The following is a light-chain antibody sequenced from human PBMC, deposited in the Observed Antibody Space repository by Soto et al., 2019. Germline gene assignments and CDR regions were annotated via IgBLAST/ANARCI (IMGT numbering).Light chain of an antibody. Sequence: QSVPTQPASVSGSPGQSITISCTGTSYVSWYQQHPGKAPKLMIYEVGNRPSGVSIRFSGSKSGNTASLTISGLQADDEADYYCSSYAHSSIYVFGTGTK. J-gene: IGLJ1*01. CDR2: EVG. CDR1: SY. V-gene: IGLV2-14*01. CDR3: SSYAHSSIYV.